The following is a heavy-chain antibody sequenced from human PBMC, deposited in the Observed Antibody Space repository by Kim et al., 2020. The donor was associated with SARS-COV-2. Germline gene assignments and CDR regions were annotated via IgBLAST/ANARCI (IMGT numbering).Heavy chain of an antibody. Sequence: SETLSLTCTVSGDSISTAGYYWSWIRQHPGKGLEWIGYIYHNGNTYYNRSLSSRITMSLDTSKNQFSLRLRSVTAADSAVYYCAREGLIWFGEASPPLFASWGQGVLVTVSS. J-gene: IGHJ4*02. CDR1: GDSISTAGYY. CDR2: IYHNGNT. CDR3: AREGLIWFGEASPPLFAS. V-gene: IGHV4-31*03. D-gene: IGHD3-10*01.